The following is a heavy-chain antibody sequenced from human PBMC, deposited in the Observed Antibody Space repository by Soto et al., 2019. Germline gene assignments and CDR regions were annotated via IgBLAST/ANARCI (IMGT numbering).Heavy chain of an antibody. D-gene: IGHD3-3*01. V-gene: IGHV1-3*01. CDR3: ATPDPILRFLEWLPKRDHYYYGMDV. CDR1: GYTFTSYA. J-gene: IGHJ6*02. CDR2: INAGNGNT. Sequence: QVQLVQSGAEVKKPGASVKVSCKASGYTFTSYAMHWVRQAPGQRLEWMGWINAGNGNTKYSQKFQGRVTITRDTSASTAYMELSSLRSEDTAVYYCATPDPILRFLEWLPKRDHYYYGMDVWGQGTTVTVSS.